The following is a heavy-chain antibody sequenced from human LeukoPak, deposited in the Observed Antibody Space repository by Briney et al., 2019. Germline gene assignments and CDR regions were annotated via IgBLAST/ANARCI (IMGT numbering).Heavy chain of an antibody. V-gene: IGHV1-46*01. CDR1: GYTFTSYY. CDR3: ARISSSGWYRGSVGPKQSFDY. J-gene: IGHJ4*02. D-gene: IGHD6-19*01. CDR2: INPSGGST. Sequence: ASVKASCKASGYTFTSYYMHWVRQAPGQGLEWMGIINPSGGSTSYAQKLQGRVTMTRDTSTSTVYMELSSLRSEDTAVYYCARISSSGWYRGSVGPKQSFDYWGQGTLVTVSS.